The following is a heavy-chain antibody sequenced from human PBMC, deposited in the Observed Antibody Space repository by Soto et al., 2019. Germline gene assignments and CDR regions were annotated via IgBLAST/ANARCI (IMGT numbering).Heavy chain of an antibody. CDR2: ISAGGGNT. V-gene: IGHV3-23*01. CDR3: AKHFEYQLLSWFDP. D-gene: IGHD2-2*01. CDR1: GFSFSNYA. J-gene: IGHJ5*02. Sequence: EVQSLESGGGLVQPGGSLRLSCAASGFSFSNYAMSWVRQAPRNGLEWVSGISAGGGNTFYADSVRGRFTLSRDNSKNTLDLQLSSSRAEDPALYYWAKHFEYQLLSWFDPWGQGTLVTVSS.